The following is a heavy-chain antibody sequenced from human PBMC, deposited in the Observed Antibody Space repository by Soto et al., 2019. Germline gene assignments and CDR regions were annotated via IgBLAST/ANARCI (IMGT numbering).Heavy chain of an antibody. Sequence: SETLSLTCTVSGGSISSYYWSWIRQPPGKGLEWIGYIYYSGSTNYNPSLKSRVTISVDTSKNQFSLKLSSVTAADTAVYYCARRYGSAFDFWGQQKMVTVSS. CDR3: ARRYGSAFDF. D-gene: IGHD1-20*01. CDR2: IYYSGST. J-gene: IGHJ3*01. V-gene: IGHV4-59*08. CDR1: GGSISSYY.